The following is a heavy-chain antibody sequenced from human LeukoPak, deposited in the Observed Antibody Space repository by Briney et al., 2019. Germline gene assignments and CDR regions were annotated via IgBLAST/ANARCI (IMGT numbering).Heavy chain of an antibody. Sequence: GASVKVSCKASGGTFSSYAISWVRQAPGQGLEWMGGIIPIFGTANYAQKFQGRVTITTDVSTSTDYMELSSLRSEDTAVYYCARVPEWTYAFDIWGQGTMVTVSS. CDR3: ARVPEWTYAFDI. V-gene: IGHV1-69*05. J-gene: IGHJ3*02. CDR1: GGTFSSYA. D-gene: IGHD3-3*01. CDR2: IIPIFGTA.